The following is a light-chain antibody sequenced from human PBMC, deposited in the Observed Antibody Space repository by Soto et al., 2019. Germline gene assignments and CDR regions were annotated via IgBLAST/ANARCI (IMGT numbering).Light chain of an antibody. Sequence: AIQMTQSPSSLSASVGDRVSITWRASQAIRDDLGWYQKKPGKAPKLLIFAASRLERGVPSRFSGSGSGTDFTLTISSLQPEDFATYYCLQYHSSWTFGQGTKVDIK. CDR2: AAS. J-gene: IGKJ1*01. CDR3: LQYHSSWT. V-gene: IGKV1-6*01. CDR1: QAIRDD.